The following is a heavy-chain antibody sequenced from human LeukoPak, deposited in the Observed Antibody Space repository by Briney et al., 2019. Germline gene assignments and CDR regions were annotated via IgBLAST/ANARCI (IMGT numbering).Heavy chain of an antibody. V-gene: IGHV4-34*01. D-gene: IGHD4-17*01. J-gene: IGHJ4*02. Sequence: PSETLSLTCAVSGTSFSSYYWSWIRQPPGQGLEWIGEVNHSGYTNDNPSLKSRVTISVYTSKNQFSLRLRSVTAADAGVYFCARMTTGHDFWGQGTLVTVSS. CDR2: VNHSGYT. CDR3: ARMTTGHDF. CDR1: GTSFSSYY.